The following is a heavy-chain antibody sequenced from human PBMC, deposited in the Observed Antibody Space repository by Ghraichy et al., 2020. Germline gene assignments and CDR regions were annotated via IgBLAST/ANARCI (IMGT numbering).Heavy chain of an antibody. CDR1: GFSLSATGVG. CDR3: AHEGYGSDNWFDA. J-gene: IGHJ5*02. CDR2: IFYNDEE. Sequence: SGPTLVKPTQTLTLTCTFSGFSLSATGVGVGWIRQPPGKALEWLALIFYNDEERHNPSLNSRLNIAKDTSKNYVVLTMTNMDPVDTATYYCAHEGYGSDNWFDAWGQGILVTVSS. V-gene: IGHV2-5*01. D-gene: IGHD2-8*02.